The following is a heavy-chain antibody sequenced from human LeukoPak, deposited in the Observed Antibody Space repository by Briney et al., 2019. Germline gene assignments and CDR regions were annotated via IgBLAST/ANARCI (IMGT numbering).Heavy chain of an antibody. CDR2: ISVYNGNT. CDR3: ARSGRGTYYYFDL. J-gene: IGHJ4*02. Sequence: ASVKVSCKASGYRFTRYGISWVRQAPGQGLEWMGWISVYNGNTNYAQKFLGRVSMTTDTSTSTAYMELRSLTSDDTAVYYCARSGRGTYYYFDLWGQGTLVTVSS. D-gene: IGHD5-12*01. CDR1: GYRFTRYG. V-gene: IGHV1-18*01.